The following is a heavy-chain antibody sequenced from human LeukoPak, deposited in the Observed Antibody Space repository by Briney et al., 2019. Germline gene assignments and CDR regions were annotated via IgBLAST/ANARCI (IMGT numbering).Heavy chain of an antibody. D-gene: IGHD3-3*01. Sequence: GGSLRLSCAASGFTFSSYSMNWVRQAPGKGLEWVSSISSSSSYIYYAGSVKGRFTISRDNAKNSLYLQMNSLRAEDTAVYYCARDSLLYYDSWSGNSYDAFDIWGQGTVVTVSS. J-gene: IGHJ3*02. CDR2: ISSSSSYI. V-gene: IGHV3-21*01. CDR1: GFTFSSYS. CDR3: ARDSLLYYDSWSGNSYDAFDI.